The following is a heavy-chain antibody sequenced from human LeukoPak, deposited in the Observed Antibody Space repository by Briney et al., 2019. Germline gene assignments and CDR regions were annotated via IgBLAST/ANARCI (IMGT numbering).Heavy chain of an antibody. CDR2: IYNSGST. Sequence: PSETLSLTCTVSGGSMSSYYWRWIRQPPGKGLECIGYIYNSGSTNYNPSLKSRVSISVDTSKNQFSLKLSSVTAADTAVYYCARSAIDAFDIWGQGTMVTVSS. CDR1: GGSMSSYY. CDR3: ARSAIDAFDI. J-gene: IGHJ3*02. D-gene: IGHD6-25*01. V-gene: IGHV4-59*08.